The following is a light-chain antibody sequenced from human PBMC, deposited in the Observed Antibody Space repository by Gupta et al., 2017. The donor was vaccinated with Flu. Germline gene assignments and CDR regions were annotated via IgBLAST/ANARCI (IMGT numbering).Light chain of an antibody. V-gene: IGKV1-5*03. J-gene: IGKJ1*01. CDR3: QHDNSSSRT. CDR2: KAS. CDR1: QSISSW. Sequence: DIQMTQSPSTLSASVGDRVTITCRASQSISSWLAWYQQKPGKAPKLLIYKASRVESGVPSRFSGSGSGTEFTLTISSLQPDDFATYYCQHDNSSSRTFGQGTKVEIK.